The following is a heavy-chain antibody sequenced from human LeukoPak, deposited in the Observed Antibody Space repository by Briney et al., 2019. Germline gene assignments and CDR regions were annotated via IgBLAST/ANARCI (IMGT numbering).Heavy chain of an antibody. CDR3: VRTVKTRGDAFDI. J-gene: IGHJ3*02. Sequence: SETLSLTCTVSGGSISSDYWSWIRQPPGKGLEWIGYIYYSGSTNYNPSLKSRLTISLDTSKNQFSLKLTSVTAADTAVYYCVRTVKTRGDAFDIWGQGTMVTVSS. CDR1: GGSISSDY. V-gene: IGHV4-59*01. CDR2: IYYSGST. D-gene: IGHD4-23*01.